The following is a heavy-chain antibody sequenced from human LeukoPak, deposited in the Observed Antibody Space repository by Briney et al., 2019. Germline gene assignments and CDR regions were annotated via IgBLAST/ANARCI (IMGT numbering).Heavy chain of an antibody. CDR3: ARDPENPYGSGSYYNPIFDY. D-gene: IGHD3-10*01. CDR2: INPSGGST. CDR1: GYTFTSYY. V-gene: IGHV1-46*01. Sequence: GASVKVSCKASGYTFTSYYMHWVRQAPGQGLEWMGIINPSGGSTSYAQKFQGRVTMTRDTSTSTVYMELSSLRSEDTAVYYCARDPENPYGSGSYYNPIFDYWGQGTLVTVSS. J-gene: IGHJ4*02.